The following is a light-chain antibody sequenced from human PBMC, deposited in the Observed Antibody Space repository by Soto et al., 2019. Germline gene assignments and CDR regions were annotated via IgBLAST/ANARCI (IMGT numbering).Light chain of an antibody. CDR1: QRVSSRY. V-gene: IGKV3-20*01. J-gene: IGKJ1*01. Sequence: EIVWTQSPGTLSLSPGERATLSCRASQRVSSRYLAWYQQKPGQAPRLLISGASTMATGIPDRFSGSGSGTEFDLTIRGLEPEDFAVYCCQQYGNSRWIFGQGTTVEIK. CDR3: QQYGNSRWI. CDR2: GAS.